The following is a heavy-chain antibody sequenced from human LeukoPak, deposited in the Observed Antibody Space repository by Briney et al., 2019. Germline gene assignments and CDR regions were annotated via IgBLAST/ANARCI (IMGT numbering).Heavy chain of an antibody. D-gene: IGHD6-13*01. CDR3: ARAGAIAAAGPDAFDI. Sequence: GASVKVSCKASGYTFTSYDINWVRQATGQGLEWMGWMNPNSGNTGYAQKFQGRVTMTRNTSISTAYMELSSLRSEDTAVYYCARAGAIAAAGPDAFDIWGQGTMVTVSS. CDR1: GYTFTSYD. J-gene: IGHJ3*02. V-gene: IGHV1-8*01. CDR2: MNPNSGNT.